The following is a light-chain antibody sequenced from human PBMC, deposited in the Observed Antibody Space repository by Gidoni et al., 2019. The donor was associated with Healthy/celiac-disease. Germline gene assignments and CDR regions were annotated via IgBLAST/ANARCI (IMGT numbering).Light chain of an antibody. CDR1: QSVSSY. CDR3: QQYGSSLT. J-gene: IGKJ3*01. Sequence: DIVLTQSPGTLSLSPGERATLSCRASQSVSSYLAWYQQKPGQAPRLLIYGASSRATGIPDRFSGSGSGTDFTLTISRLEPEDFAVYYCQQYGSSLTFGPGTKVDIK. CDR2: GAS. V-gene: IGKV3-20*01.